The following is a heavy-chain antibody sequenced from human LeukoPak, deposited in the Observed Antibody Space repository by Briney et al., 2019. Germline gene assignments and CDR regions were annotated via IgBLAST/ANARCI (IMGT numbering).Heavy chain of an antibody. J-gene: IGHJ6*02. Sequence: PGGSLRLSCAASGFTFSSYSMNWVRQAPGKGLEWVSYISSSSSTIYYADSVKGRFTISRDNAKNSLYLQMNSLRAEDTAVYYCARGSVGYFYGGSPFYYGMGVWGQGTTVTVSS. V-gene: IGHV3-48*04. CDR2: ISSSSSTI. CDR3: ARGSVGYFYGGSPFYYGMGV. CDR1: GFTFSSYS. D-gene: IGHD3-10*01.